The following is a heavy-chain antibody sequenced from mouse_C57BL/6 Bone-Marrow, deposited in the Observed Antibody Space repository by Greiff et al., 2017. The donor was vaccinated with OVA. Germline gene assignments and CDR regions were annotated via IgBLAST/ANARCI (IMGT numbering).Heavy chain of an antibody. CDR1: GFTFSDYY. V-gene: IGHV5-12*01. D-gene: IGHD2-3*01. CDR3: ARHRGYYYDY. J-gene: IGHJ4*01. Sequence: DVMLVESGGGLVQPGGSLKLSCAASGFTFSDYYMYWVRQTPEKRLEWVAYISNGGGSTYYPDTVKGRFTISRDNAKNTLYLQMSRLKSEDTAMYYCARHRGYYYDYCGQGTSVTVSS. CDR2: ISNGGGST.